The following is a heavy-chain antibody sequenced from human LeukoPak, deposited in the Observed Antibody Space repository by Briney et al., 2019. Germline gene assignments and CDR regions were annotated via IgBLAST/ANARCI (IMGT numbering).Heavy chain of an antibody. D-gene: IGHD6-19*01. CDR1: GGSISSYY. V-gene: IGHV4-4*07. J-gene: IGHJ4*02. Sequence: PSGTLSLTCTVSGGSISSYYWSWIRQPAGKGLEWIGRIYTSGSTNYNPSLKSRVTMSVDTSKNQFSLKLSSVTAADTAVYYCARASGDSSGWYWLFHYWGQGTLVTVSS. CDR3: ARASGDSSGWYWLFHY. CDR2: IYTSGST.